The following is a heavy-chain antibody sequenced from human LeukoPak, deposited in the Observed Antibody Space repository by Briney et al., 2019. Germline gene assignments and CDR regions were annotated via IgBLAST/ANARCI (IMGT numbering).Heavy chain of an antibody. V-gene: IGHV4-59*01. CDR3: ARDPGVRYFDL. Sequence: PSETLSLTCTVSGGSISSYYWSWIRQPPGKGLEWIGYIYYSGSTNYNPSLKSRVTISVDTSKNQFSLKLSSVTAADTAVYYCARDPGVRYFDLWGRGTLVTVSS. CDR1: GGSISSYY. D-gene: IGHD3-10*01. J-gene: IGHJ2*01. CDR2: IYYSGST.